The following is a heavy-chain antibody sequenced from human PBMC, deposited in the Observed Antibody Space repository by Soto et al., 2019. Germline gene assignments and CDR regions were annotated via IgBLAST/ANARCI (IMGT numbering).Heavy chain of an antibody. D-gene: IGHD2-21*02. CDR2: ISGSGGST. J-gene: IGHJ1*01. Sequence: PGGSLRLSCAASGFTFSSYAMSWVRQAPGKGLEWVSAISGSGGSTYYADSVKGRFTISRDNSKNTLYLQMNSLRAEDTAVYYCASHLAYCCGDCYSYFQHWGQGTLVTVSS. V-gene: IGHV3-23*01. CDR1: GFTFSSYA. CDR3: ASHLAYCCGDCYSYFQH.